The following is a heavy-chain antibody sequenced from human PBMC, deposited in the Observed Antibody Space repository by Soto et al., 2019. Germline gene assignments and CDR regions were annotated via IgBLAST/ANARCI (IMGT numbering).Heavy chain of an antibody. CDR3: ARQKTMGATFFDS. J-gene: IGHJ4*02. V-gene: IGHV4-39*01. CDR1: GCSFSSSSYY. Sequence: SATLSLTCTVSGCSFSSSSYYWGWIRQPPGKGLEWIGSIYYSGSTYYNPSLKSRVTISVDTSKNQFSLKLSSVTAADTAVYYCARQKTMGATFFDSWGPGALVTVS. CDR2: IYYSGST. D-gene: IGHD1-26*01.